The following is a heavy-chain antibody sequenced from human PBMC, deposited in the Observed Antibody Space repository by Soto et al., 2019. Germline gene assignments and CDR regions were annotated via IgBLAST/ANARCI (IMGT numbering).Heavy chain of an antibody. CDR2: ISAYSGNT. D-gene: IGHD6-19*01. V-gene: IGHV1-18*01. CDR1: GYTFNTYG. Sequence: QVQLVQSGAEVKKPGASVKVSCKASGYTFNTYGISWVRQAPGQGLEWMGWISAYSGNTNFAQKFQGRVTMTTDTSTSKAYMELRSLRSDDTAVYYCARDHGGWLENYTGFDPWGQGTLVTVSS. J-gene: IGHJ5*02. CDR3: ARDHGGWLENYTGFDP.